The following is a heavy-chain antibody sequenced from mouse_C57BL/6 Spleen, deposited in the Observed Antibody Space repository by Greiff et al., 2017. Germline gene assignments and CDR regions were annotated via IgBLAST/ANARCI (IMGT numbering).Heavy chain of an antibody. CDR3: ARWGITTVVATDHWYFDV. CDR1: GYTFTSYW. CDR2: INPSSGYT. Sequence: VQGVESGAELAKPGASVKLSCKASGYTFTSYWMHWVKQRPGQGLEWIGYINPSSGYTKYNQKFKDKATLTADKSSSTAYMQLSSLTYEDAAVYYCARWGITTVVATDHWYFDVWGTGTTVTVSS. V-gene: IGHV1-7*01. J-gene: IGHJ1*03. D-gene: IGHD1-1*01.